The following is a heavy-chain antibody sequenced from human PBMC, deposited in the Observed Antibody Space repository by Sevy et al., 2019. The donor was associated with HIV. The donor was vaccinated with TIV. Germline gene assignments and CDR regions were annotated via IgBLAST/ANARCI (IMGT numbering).Heavy chain of an antibody. V-gene: IGHV3-13*01. Sequence: GGSLRLSCAGYGFSFSDSDMHWVRHPTGKSLEWISSIGTLGDTFYADSVKGRFTISRDNAKSSLYLQMSNLGAGDTALYYCVRGLQTHCDRTACPLDHWGQGTLVTVS. D-gene: IGHD2-21*01. CDR1: GFSFSDSD. CDR2: IGTLGDT. CDR3: VRGLQTHCDRTACPLDH. J-gene: IGHJ4*02.